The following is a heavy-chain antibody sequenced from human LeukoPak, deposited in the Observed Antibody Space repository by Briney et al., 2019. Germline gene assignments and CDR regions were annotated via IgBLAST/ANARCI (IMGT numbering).Heavy chain of an antibody. J-gene: IGHJ3*01. V-gene: IGHV3-7*01. CDR3: VGDPPNSGYAFQV. CDR1: RFTFSSYW. Sequence: GGSLRLSCAASRFTFSSYWMSWVRQAPGKGLEWVANIKQDGSEKYYVDSVKGRFTISRDNAKNSLYLQMNSLRAEDTALYYCVGDPPNSGYAFQVWGHGTVVTVSS. D-gene: IGHD3-22*01. CDR2: IKQDGSEK.